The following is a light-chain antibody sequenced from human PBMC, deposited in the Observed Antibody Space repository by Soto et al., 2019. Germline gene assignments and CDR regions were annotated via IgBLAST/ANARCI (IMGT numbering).Light chain of an antibody. CDR1: QSLRSSY. J-gene: IGKJ5*01. V-gene: IGKV3-20*01. Sequence: EIVLTQSPGTLSLSPGERATLSCRASQSLRSSYLAWYQQKPGQAPRILIYAASSRATGIPARFSGSGSGTEFTLTINSLQSEDFAVYYCQQYDISPITFGQGTRLEI. CDR2: AAS. CDR3: QQYDISPIT.